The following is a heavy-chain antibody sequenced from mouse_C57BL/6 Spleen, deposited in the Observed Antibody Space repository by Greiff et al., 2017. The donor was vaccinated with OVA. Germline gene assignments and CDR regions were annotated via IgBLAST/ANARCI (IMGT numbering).Heavy chain of an antibody. CDR3: AGAPDYYGSSPAWFAY. Sequence: QVQLQQPGAELVMPGASVKLSCKASGYTFTSYWMHWVKQRPGQGLEWIGEIDPSDSYTNYNQKFKGKSTLTVDKSSSTAYMQLSSLTSEDSAVYYGAGAPDYYGSSPAWFAYWGQGTLVTVSA. J-gene: IGHJ3*01. V-gene: IGHV1-69*01. D-gene: IGHD1-1*01. CDR1: GYTFTSYW. CDR2: IDPSDSYT.